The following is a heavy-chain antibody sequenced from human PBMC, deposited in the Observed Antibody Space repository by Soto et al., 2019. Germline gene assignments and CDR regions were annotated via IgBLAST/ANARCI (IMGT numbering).Heavy chain of an antibody. J-gene: IGHJ6*03. CDR1: GDSVSSNSAA. Sequence: SQTLSLTCAISGDSVSSNSAAWNWIRQSPSRVLEWLGRTYYRSKWYNDYAVSVKSRIIINPDTSKNQFSLQLNSVTPEDTAVYYCARAPGITGPTYYSYYYMDVWGKGTTVTVSS. CDR3: ARAPGITGPTYYSYYYMDV. D-gene: IGHD1-20*01. V-gene: IGHV6-1*01. CDR2: TYYRSKWYN.